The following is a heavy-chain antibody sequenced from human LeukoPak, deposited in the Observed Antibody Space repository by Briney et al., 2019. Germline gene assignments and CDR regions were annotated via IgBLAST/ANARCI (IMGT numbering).Heavy chain of an antibody. CDR3: ARIAMFYYESSGYYSDY. Sequence: PSETLSLTCAVSGYSISSGYYWGWIRQSPGKGLEWIGSIYHRGTTYYNPSLKRRVTTSVDTSKNQFSLKLSSVTAADTAVYYCARIAMFYYESSGYYSDYWGQGTLVTVSS. V-gene: IGHV4-38-2*01. J-gene: IGHJ4*02. D-gene: IGHD3-22*01. CDR1: GYSISSGYY. CDR2: IYHRGTT.